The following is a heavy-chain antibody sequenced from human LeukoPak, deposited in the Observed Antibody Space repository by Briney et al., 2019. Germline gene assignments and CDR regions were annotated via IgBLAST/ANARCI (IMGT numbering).Heavy chain of an antibody. CDR2: INHSGST. Sequence: SETLSLTCAVYGGSFSGYYWSWIRQPPGKGLEWIGEINHSGSTNYNPSLKSRVTISVDTSKNQFSLKLSSVTAADTAVYYCARVSFTSRRQLDYWGQGTLVTVSS. D-gene: IGHD2-2*01. V-gene: IGHV4-34*01. J-gene: IGHJ4*02. CDR3: ARVSFTSRRQLDY. CDR1: GGSFSGYY.